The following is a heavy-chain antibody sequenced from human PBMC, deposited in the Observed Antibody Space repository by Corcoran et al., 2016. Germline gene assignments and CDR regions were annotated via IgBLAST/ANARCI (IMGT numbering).Heavy chain of an antibody. CDR2: ISSSSSYI. Sequence: EVQLVESGGGLVKPGGSLRLSCAASGFTFSSYSMNWVRQAPGKGLEWVSSISSSSSYIYYADSGKGRFTISRANAKNSLYLQMNSLRAEDTAVYYCARADYYDSSGYYYVGGGDAFDIWGQGTMVTVSS. CDR3: ARADYYDSSGYYYVGGGDAFDI. J-gene: IGHJ3*02. V-gene: IGHV3-21*01. D-gene: IGHD3-22*01. CDR1: GFTFSSYS.